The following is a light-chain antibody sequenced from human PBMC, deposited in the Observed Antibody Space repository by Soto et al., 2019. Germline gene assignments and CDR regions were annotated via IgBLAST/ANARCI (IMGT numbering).Light chain of an antibody. V-gene: IGKV3-15*01. CDR2: GAS. CDR3: QQYNNWPPRWT. CDR1: QSVNNN. Sequence: IVLTQSPGTLSLSPGERATLSCRASQSVNNNYLAWYQRQPGQAPRLLIYGASTRATGIPARFSGSGSGTEFTLTISSLQSEDFAVYYCQQYNNWPPRWTFGQGTKVDIK. J-gene: IGKJ1*01.